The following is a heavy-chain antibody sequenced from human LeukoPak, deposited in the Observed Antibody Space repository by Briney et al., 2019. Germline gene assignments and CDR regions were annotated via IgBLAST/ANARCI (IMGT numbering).Heavy chain of an antibody. CDR3: AKDQNTMIVVVIPEYFQH. D-gene: IGHD3-22*01. J-gene: IGHJ1*01. Sequence: GGSLRLSCAASGFTVSSNYMSWVRQAPGKGLEWVSVIYSGGSTYYADSVKGRFTISRDNSKNTLYLQMNSLRAEDTAVYYCAKDQNTMIVVVIPEYFQHWGQGTLVTVSS. CDR1: GFTVSSNY. CDR2: IYSGGST. V-gene: IGHV3-66*01.